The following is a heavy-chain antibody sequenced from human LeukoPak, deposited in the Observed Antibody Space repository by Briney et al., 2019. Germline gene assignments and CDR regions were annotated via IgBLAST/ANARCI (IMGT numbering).Heavy chain of an antibody. CDR2: IYPGDSDT. CDR1: RYSFTSYW. D-gene: IGHD2-2*01. J-gene: IGHJ6*02. V-gene: IGHV5-51*01. Sequence: GESLKISCKGSRYSFTSYWIGWVRQMPGKGLEWMGIIYPGDSDTRYSPSFQGQVTISADKSISTAYLQWSSLKASDTAMYYCARIKYCSSTSCYLLPYYYYGMDVWGQGTTVTVSS. CDR3: ARIKYCSSTSCYLLPYYYYGMDV.